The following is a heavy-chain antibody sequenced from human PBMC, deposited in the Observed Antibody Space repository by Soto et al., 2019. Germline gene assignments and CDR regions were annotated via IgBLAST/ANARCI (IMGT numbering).Heavy chain of an antibody. CDR2: IYTSGST. J-gene: IGHJ5*01. CDR3: ARQTTYSSSWYDY. Sequence: SETLSLTCTVSGGSINNYYWTWIRQPAGKGLEWIGRIYTSGSTNYNPSLKSRLTMSVDTSKNQFSLKLRSVTAADTALYDCARQTTYSSSWYDYWGHGTLVTVSS. V-gene: IGHV4-4*07. CDR1: GGSINNYY. D-gene: IGHD6-13*01.